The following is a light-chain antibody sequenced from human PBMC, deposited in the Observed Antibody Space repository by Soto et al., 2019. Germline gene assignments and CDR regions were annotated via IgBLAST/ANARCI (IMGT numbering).Light chain of an antibody. CDR3: HQYNSWPPLT. J-gene: IGKJ4*01. CDR1: QPVNNN. CDR2: GVS. Sequence: IEMTQSPATLSASPGDRATLYCRASQPVNNNLAWYQQKPGQAPRLLIYGVSTRATGISARFSGGGSVTEFTLTISSLQSEDFAVYYCHQYNSWPPLTFGGGTKVDIK. V-gene: IGKV3-15*01.